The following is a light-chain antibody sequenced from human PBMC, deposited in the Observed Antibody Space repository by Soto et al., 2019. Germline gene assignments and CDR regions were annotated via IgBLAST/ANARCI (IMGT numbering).Light chain of an antibody. CDR2: GAS. J-gene: IGKJ3*01. V-gene: IGKV3-20*01. CDR1: QSVSSSY. Sequence: EIVLTQSPGTLSLSPWERATLSCRASQSVSSSYLAWYQQKPGQAPRLLIYGASSRATGIPDRFSGSGSGTDFTRTISRREPEDFAVYDCQQYGSSPFTFGPGTKVDIK. CDR3: QQYGSSPFT.